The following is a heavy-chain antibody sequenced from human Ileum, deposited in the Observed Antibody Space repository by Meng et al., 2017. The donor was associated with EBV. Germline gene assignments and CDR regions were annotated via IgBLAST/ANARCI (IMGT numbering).Heavy chain of an antibody. CDR3: ARGTGADY. V-gene: IGHV1-69*06. Sequence: VQLLQSGPEVNIPGSSVKVSCKSSGSTFSVYGITWVRQAPGQGLEWMGGIIPALGTPKYARKFQDRLTITADKSTSTGYMELHSLTSNDMAVYFCARGTGADYWGQGTLVTVSS. CDR1: GSTFSVYG. CDR2: IIPALGTP. J-gene: IGHJ4*02. D-gene: IGHD3-10*01.